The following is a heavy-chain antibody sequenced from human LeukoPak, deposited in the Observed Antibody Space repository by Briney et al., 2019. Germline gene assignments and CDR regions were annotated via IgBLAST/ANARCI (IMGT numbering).Heavy chain of an antibody. CDR3: ARGKPTVTPGYFDY. D-gene: IGHD4-17*01. CDR2: IMQDGSEK. J-gene: IGHJ4*02. CDR1: GFTFSSYW. V-gene: IGHV3-7*03. Sequence: GGSLRLSCAASGFTFSSYWMSWVRKAPGKGLEWVANIMQDGSEKFYVDSVKGRLTISRDNATTSLYLEMNSLRAEDTAVYYCARGKPTVTPGYFDYGGQGTLVTVSP.